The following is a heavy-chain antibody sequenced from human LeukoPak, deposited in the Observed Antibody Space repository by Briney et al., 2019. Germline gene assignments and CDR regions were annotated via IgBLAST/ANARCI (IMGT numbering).Heavy chain of an antibody. J-gene: IGHJ4*02. CDR3: ARNNSNGFDF. CDR2: IFQSVST. V-gene: IGHV4-38-2*02. Sequence: SETLSLTCTVSGYSISGGYYWGWIRQPPGKGLEWIGTIFQSVSTYYNPSLKSRVTTSVDTSKNQFSLKLSPVTAADTAVYYCARNNSNGFDFWSQGTLVTVSS. D-gene: IGHD6-19*01. CDR1: GYSISGGYY.